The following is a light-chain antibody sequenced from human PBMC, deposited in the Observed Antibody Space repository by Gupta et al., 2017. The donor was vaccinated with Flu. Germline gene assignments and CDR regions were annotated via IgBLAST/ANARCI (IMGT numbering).Light chain of an antibody. CDR1: QTGLYSSDNKNY. CDR2: WAS. CDR3: QQEDSTPMT. V-gene: IGKV4-1*01. J-gene: IGKJ1*01. Sequence: DIVMTQSPDSLAVSLGERATINCKSSQTGLYSSDNKNYLAWYQQKPGQPPKLLIYWASTRESGVPDRVSGSGSGTDFTLTISSLQAEDVAVYYCQQEDSTPMTFGQGTKVEIK.